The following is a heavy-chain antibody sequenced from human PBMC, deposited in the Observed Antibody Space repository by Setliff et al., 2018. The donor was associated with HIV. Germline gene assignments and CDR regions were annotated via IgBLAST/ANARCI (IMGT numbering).Heavy chain of an antibody. CDR3: ARDTRWGDWYFDL. CDR2: INGGNGRT. Sequence: ASVKVSCKTSGYSFTNYAIHWVRQAPGQGLEWMGWINGGNGRTEYSQKFQGRVTITRDPSASTDYMELSSLRSEDTAVYYCARDTRWGDWYFDLWGRGTLVTVSS. CDR1: GYSFTNYA. D-gene: IGHD7-27*01. J-gene: IGHJ2*01. V-gene: IGHV1-3*01.